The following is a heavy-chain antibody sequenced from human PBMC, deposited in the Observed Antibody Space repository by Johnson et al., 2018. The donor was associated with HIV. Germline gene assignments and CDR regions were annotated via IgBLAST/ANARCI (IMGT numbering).Heavy chain of an antibody. Sequence: QVQLVESGGGLVQPGGSLRLSCAASKFTFSSYAMHWVRQAPGKGLEWVSVIYSGGSTYYADSVKGRFTISRDNSKNTLYLQMNSLRAEDTAVYYCARDPAWLWGQGTMVTVSS. V-gene: IGHV3-NL1*01. CDR3: ARDPAWL. CDR2: IYSGGST. J-gene: IGHJ3*01. D-gene: IGHD5-12*01. CDR1: KFTFSSYA.